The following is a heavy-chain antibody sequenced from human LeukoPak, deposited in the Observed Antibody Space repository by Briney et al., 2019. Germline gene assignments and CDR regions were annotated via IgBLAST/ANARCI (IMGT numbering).Heavy chain of an antibody. CDR3: ARVITMVRGALDY. CDR2: ISASGDST. J-gene: IGHJ4*02. D-gene: IGHD3-10*01. V-gene: IGHV3-23*01. CDR1: GFTFSDYY. Sequence: GGTLRLSCAASGFTFSDYYMSWVRQAPGKGLEWVSGISASGDSTYYADSVKGRFTISRDNSKNTLHLQMNSLRDEDTAVYYCARVITMVRGALDYWGQGTLVTVSS.